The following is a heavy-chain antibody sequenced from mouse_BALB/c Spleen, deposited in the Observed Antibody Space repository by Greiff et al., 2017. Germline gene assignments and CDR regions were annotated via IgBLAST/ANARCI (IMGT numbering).Heavy chain of an antibody. CDR3: ARQEVVARGYAMDY. Sequence: EVQLQESGPGLVKPSQSLSLTCTVTGYSITSDYAWNWIRQFPGNKLEWMGYISYSGSTSYNPSLKSRISITRDTSKNQFFLQLNSVTTEDTATYYCARQEVVARGYAMDYWGQGTSVTVSS. J-gene: IGHJ4*01. V-gene: IGHV3-2*02. D-gene: IGHD1-1*01. CDR2: ISYSGST. CDR1: GYSITSDYA.